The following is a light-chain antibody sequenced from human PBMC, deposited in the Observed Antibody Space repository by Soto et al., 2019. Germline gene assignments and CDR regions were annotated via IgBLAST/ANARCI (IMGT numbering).Light chain of an antibody. Sequence: EIVLTQSPATLSLSPGERATLSCRASQSVSSYLAWYQQKPGQAPRLLMSGTSNRATGTPDRFSGSGSGTDFTLTISRLEPEDFAVYYCQQYGSPPITFGQGTRLENK. CDR1: QSVSSY. CDR3: QQYGSPPIT. V-gene: IGKV3-20*01. CDR2: GTS. J-gene: IGKJ5*01.